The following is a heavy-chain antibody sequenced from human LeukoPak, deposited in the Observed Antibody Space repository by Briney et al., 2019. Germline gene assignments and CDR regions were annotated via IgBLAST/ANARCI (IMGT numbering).Heavy chain of an antibody. CDR3: ATDGGSGSYRIFDY. V-gene: IGHV1-24*01. CDR2: FDPEDGET. J-gene: IGHJ4*02. Sequence: GASVKVSCKVSGYTLTELSMHWVRQVPGKGLEWMGGFDPEDGETIYAQKFQGRVTMTEDTSTDTAYMELSSLRSEDTAVYYCATDGGSGSYRIFDYWGQGTLVTVSS. D-gene: IGHD3-10*01. CDR1: GYTLTELS.